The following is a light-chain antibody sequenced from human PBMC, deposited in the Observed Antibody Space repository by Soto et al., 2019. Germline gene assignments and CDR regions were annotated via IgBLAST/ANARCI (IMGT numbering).Light chain of an antibody. CDR3: NSNAGSNTVV. V-gene: IGLV2-8*01. CDR1: SSDVGYYNY. J-gene: IGLJ2*01. CDR2: EVS. Sequence: QSALTQPPSASGSPGQSVTISCTGTSSDVGYYNYVSWYQQHPGKAPKLIIYEVSKRPSGVPDRFSGSKSGNTASLTVSGLQAEDEAHYYCNSNAGSNTVVFGGGTQLTVL.